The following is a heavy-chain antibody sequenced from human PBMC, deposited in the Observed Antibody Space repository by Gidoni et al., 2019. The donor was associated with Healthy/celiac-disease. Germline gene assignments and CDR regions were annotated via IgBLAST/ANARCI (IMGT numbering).Heavy chain of an antibody. Sequence: EVQQVESGGGLVQHGRDLRLAGAAAGCTFDDYAMHWVRQAQGKGLEWVSVISWNSGRIGYADSVKGRFTISRDNAKNSLYLQMTSLRAEATALYYCAKGDYGDYVVLRFDPWGQGTLVTVSS. J-gene: IGHJ5*02. V-gene: IGHV3-9*01. CDR1: GCTFDDYA. CDR3: AKGDYGDYVVLRFDP. D-gene: IGHD4-17*01. CDR2: ISWNSGRI.